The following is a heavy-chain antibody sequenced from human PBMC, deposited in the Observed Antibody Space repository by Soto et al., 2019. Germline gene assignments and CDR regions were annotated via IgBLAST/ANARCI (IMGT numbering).Heavy chain of an antibody. CDR2: IIPIFGTT. CDR1: GGGFSSYA. J-gene: IGHJ5*02. V-gene: IGHV1-69*01. Sequence: QLVQSGAEVKKPGSSVKVSCKASGGGFSSYAVNWVRQAPGQGLEWMGGIIPIFGTTTYAQNFQGRVTITADESTVTAYMELNSLKSDDTAVYYFARSYGSGRYGSFDPWGQGTLVTVSS. CDR3: ARSYGSGRYGSFDP. D-gene: IGHD3-10*01.